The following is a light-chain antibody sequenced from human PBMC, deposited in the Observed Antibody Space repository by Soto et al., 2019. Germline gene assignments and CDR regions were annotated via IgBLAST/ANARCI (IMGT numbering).Light chain of an antibody. V-gene: IGKV3-11*01. CDR2: DAS. J-gene: IGKJ4*01. CDR3: QQRSNGLT. Sequence: EIVLTQSPATLSLSPGERATLSCRASQSISSNLAWYQQKPGQAPRLLIYDASNRATGIPARFSGSGSGTDFTLTISSLEHEDFAVYYCQQRSNGLTFGGGTKVEIK. CDR1: QSISSN.